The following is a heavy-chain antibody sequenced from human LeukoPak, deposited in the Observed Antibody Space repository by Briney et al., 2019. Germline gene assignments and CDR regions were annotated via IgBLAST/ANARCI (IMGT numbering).Heavy chain of an antibody. V-gene: IGHV3-9*01. CDR2: ITWNSASI. Sequence: GGSLRLSCTASGFRFEDYGMHWVRQAPGKGPEWVSGITWNSASIAYVDSVKGRFTISRDNAKNSLYLQMTRLRPDDTAFYYCVKGSAVGAAIGRSPFDSWGQGTLVTVSS. CDR3: VKGSAVGAAIGRSPFDS. J-gene: IGHJ4*02. CDR1: GFRFEDYG. D-gene: IGHD1-26*01.